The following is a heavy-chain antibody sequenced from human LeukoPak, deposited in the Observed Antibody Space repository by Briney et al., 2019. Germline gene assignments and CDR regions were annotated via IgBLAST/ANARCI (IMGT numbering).Heavy chain of an antibody. D-gene: IGHD6-13*01. CDR2: MNPNSGNT. V-gene: IGHV1-8*03. J-gene: IGHJ5*02. Sequence: ASVKVSCKASGYTFITYGITWVRQATGQGLEWMGWMNPNSGNTGYAQKFQGRVTITRNTSISTAYMELSSLRSEDTAVYYCARGSSIAAKYNWFDPWGQGTLVTVSS. CDR1: GYTFITYG. CDR3: ARGSSIAAKYNWFDP.